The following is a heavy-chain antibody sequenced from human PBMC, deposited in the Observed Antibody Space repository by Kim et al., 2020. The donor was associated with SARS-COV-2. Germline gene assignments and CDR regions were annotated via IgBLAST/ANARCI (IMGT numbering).Heavy chain of an antibody. Sequence: ASVKVSCKASGYTFTSYAMNWVRQAPGQGLEWMGWINTNTGNPTYAQGFTGRFVFSLDTSVSTAYLQISSLKAEDTAVYYCATGTDLDIVVVPANIWGWFDPWGQGTLVTVSS. CDR1: GYTFTSYA. J-gene: IGHJ5*02. CDR2: INTNTGNP. D-gene: IGHD2-2*01. CDR3: ATGTDLDIVVVPANIWGWFDP. V-gene: IGHV7-4-1*02.